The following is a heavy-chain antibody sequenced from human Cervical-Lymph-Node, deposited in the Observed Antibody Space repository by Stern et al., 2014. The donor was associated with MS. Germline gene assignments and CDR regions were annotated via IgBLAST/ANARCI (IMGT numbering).Heavy chain of an antibody. V-gene: IGHV3-74*02. CDR1: AFTFSNYW. CDR3: AREGGVYYFDY. CDR2: IKGDGSSI. Sequence: EMQLVESGGGLVQPGGSLRLSCETSAFTFSNYWMHWVRQVPGKGLVWVSRIKGDGSSINYADSVKGRFTISRDNARNTLSLQMNSLRVDDTAVYYCAREGGVYYFDYWGQGALVTVSS. J-gene: IGHJ4*02. D-gene: IGHD2-15*01.